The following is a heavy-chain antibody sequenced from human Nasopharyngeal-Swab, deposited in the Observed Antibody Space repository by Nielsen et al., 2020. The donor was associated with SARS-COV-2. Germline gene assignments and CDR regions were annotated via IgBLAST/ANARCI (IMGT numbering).Heavy chain of an antibody. CDR3: GEDFPPILGGVGDAFDI. J-gene: IGHJ3*02. CDR2: ISSGSYYI. Sequence: GGSLRLSCAASGFTFSSYSMNWVRQAPGKGLEWVSSISSGSYYIYYADSVKGRFTISRDNAENSLYLQMNSLRAEDTAVYSGGEDFPPILGGVGDAFDIWAKGQWSPSPQ. CDR1: GFTFSSYS. V-gene: IGHV3-21*01. D-gene: IGHD3-16*01.